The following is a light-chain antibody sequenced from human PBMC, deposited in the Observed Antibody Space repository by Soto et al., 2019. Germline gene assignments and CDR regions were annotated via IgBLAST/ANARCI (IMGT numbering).Light chain of an antibody. CDR1: QSVSSY. Sequence: EIVLTQSPATLSLSPGERATLSCRASQSVSSYLAWYQQKPGQAPRLLIYGASTRATGIPDRFSGSGSGTDFTLTISRLEPEDFAVYHCQQYDDSMTFGQGTKVDIK. J-gene: IGKJ1*01. CDR2: GAS. V-gene: IGKV3-20*01. CDR3: QQYDDSMT.